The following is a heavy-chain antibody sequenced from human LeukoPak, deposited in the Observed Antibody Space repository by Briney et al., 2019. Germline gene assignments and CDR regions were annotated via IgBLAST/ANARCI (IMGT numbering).Heavy chain of an antibody. CDR1: GGSFSGYY. CDR2: INHSGST. D-gene: IGHD6-19*01. CDR3: AREGIAVAARPFDP. Sequence: SQTLSLTCAVYGGSFSGYYWSWIRQPPGKGLEWIGEINHSGSTNYNPSLKSRVTISVDTSKNQFSLKLSSVTAADTAVYCCAREGIAVAARPFDPWGQGTLVTVSS. J-gene: IGHJ5*02. V-gene: IGHV4-34*01.